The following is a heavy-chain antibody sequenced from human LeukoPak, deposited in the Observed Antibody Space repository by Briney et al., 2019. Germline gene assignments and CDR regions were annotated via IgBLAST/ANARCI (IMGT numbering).Heavy chain of an antibody. CDR1: GFTFSSYA. CDR3: AKDLSDFWSGYYKDRGPFDY. CDR2: ISGSGGST. Sequence: PGGSLRLSCAASGFTFSSYAMSWVRQAPGKGLEWVSAISGSGGSTYYADSVKGRFTISRDNSKNTLYLQMNSLRAEDTAVYYCAKDLSDFWSGYYKDRGPFDYWGQGTLVTVSS. J-gene: IGHJ4*02. V-gene: IGHV3-23*01. D-gene: IGHD3-3*01.